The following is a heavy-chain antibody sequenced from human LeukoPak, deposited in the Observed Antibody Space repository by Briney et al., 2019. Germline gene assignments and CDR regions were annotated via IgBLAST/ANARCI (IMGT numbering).Heavy chain of an antibody. CDR1: GYTFTGYY. V-gene: IGHV1-2*02. Sequence: ASVKVSCKASGYTFTGYYLHWVRQAPGRGLEWMGCVNPNSGDTNYAQKFQGSVTMTRDTSISTVYMELSRLRSDDTAVYYCARASGSYWWFDSWGQGTLVTVSS. CDR3: ARASGSYWWFDS. J-gene: IGHJ5*01. CDR2: VNPNSGDT. D-gene: IGHD1-26*01.